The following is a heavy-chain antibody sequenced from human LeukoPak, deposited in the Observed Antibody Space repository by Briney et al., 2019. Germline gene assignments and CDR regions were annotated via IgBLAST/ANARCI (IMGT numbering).Heavy chain of an antibody. V-gene: IGHV4-4*07. J-gene: IGHJ5*02. D-gene: IGHD3-9*01. CDR3: AREGSAELRYFDWSYYNWFDP. Sequence: SETLSLTCTVSGGSISSYYWSWIRQPAGKGLEWIGRIYTSGSTNYNPSLKSRVTMSVDTSKNQFSLKLSSVTAADTAVYYCAREGSAELRYFDWSYYNWFDPWGQGTLVTVSS. CDR1: GGSISSYY. CDR2: IYTSGST.